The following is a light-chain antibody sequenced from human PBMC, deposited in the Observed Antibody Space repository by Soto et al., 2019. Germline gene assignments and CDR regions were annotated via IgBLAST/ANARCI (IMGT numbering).Light chain of an antibody. V-gene: IGLV1-44*01. CDR1: GSNIGSNT. CDR2: NNN. J-gene: IGLJ1*01. CDR3: AAWDDSLSGCV. Sequence: QLVLTQPPSASGTPGQRVSISCSGSGSNIGSNTVNWYQQLPGTAPKLLMYNNNQRPSGVPDRFSGSKSGTSASLAISGLQSEDEADYYCAAWDDSLSGCVFGTGTKLTVL.